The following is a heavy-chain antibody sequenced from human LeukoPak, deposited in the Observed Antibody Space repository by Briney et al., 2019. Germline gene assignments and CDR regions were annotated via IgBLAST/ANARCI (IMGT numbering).Heavy chain of an antibody. Sequence: GGSLRLSCEASGFTFSHYEMNWVRQAPGKGLEWVSYISSSGYTIYYADSVKGRFTISRDNAKNSLYLQMNSLRADDTAVYYYAREDCSSTSCYDPSVSDYWGQGTLVTVSS. D-gene: IGHD2-2*01. CDR2: ISSSGYTI. J-gene: IGHJ4*02. CDR3: AREDCSSTSCYDPSVSDY. CDR1: GFTFSHYE. V-gene: IGHV3-48*03.